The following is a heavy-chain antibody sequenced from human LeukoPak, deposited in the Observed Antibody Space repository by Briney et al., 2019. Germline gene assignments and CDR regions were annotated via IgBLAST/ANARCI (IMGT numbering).Heavy chain of an antibody. CDR2: IFYSGST. V-gene: IGHV4-39*01. Sequence: PSETLSLTCTVSGGFISGGKAFWGWIRQSPGKGLEWIGHIFYSGSTYYNPSLKSRVTISVDTSPNEFSLKVRSVTAADTAAYYCARRGITYSTSFFDYWSQGILVTVSS. CDR3: ARRGITYSTSFFDY. CDR1: GGFISGGKAF. J-gene: IGHJ4*02. D-gene: IGHD6-13*01.